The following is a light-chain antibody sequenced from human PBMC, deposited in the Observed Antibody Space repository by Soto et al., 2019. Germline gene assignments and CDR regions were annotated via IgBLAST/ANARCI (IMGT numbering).Light chain of an antibody. J-gene: IGLJ3*02. CDR3: SSYTSSSTLGV. Sequence: QSVLIQPASVSGSPGQSITISCTGTSSDVGGYNYVSWYQQHPGKAPKLMIYEVSNRPSGVSNRFSGSKSGNTASLTISGLQAEDEADYYCSSYTSSSTLGVFGGGTKLTVL. CDR2: EVS. CDR1: SSDVGGYNY. V-gene: IGLV2-14*01.